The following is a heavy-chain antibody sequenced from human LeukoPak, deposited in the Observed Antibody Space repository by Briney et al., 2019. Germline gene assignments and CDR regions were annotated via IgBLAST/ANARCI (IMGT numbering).Heavy chain of an antibody. D-gene: IGHD3-9*01. V-gene: IGHV3-48*03. CDR1: GFSFASYE. CDR3: ARDTLNGPFVISLDY. CDR2: VSSDGHVG. Sequence: GGSLRLSCAASGFSFASYEMNWVRQAPGKGLEWVSHVSSDGHVGRYVDSVRGRFTMSRDNAKDLLFLQMNGLRAEDTAVYYCARDTLNGPFVISLDYWGQGALVTVSS. J-gene: IGHJ4*02.